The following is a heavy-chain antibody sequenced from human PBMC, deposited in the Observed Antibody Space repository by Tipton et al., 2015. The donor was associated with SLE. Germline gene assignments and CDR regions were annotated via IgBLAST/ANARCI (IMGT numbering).Heavy chain of an antibody. V-gene: IGHV4-39*01. Sequence: TLSLTCTVSGDTVSPGYTSGGTYYWGWLRQSPGKGLEWIGSIYYTGRTSYNPSLNGRVSMSLQTSNKQFSLKVASVTVADTAIYYCARHVCFGGTCDYSGHPYYFDHWGQGTPVTVSS. CDR3: ARHVCFGGTCDYSGHPYYFDH. D-gene: IGHD5-12*01. J-gene: IGHJ4*02. CDR2: IYYTGRT. CDR1: GDTVSPGYTSGGTYY.